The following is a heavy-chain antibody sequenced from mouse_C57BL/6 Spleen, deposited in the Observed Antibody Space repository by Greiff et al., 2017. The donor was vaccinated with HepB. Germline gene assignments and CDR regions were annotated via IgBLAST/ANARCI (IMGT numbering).Heavy chain of an antibody. CDR2: IDPETGGT. CDR3: TRVVITTVVAPYWYFDV. V-gene: IGHV1-15*01. CDR1: GYTFTDYE. J-gene: IGHJ1*03. D-gene: IGHD1-1*01. Sequence: VQLQESGAELVRPGASVTLSCKASGYTFTDYEMHWVKQTPVHGLEWIGAIDPETGGTAYNQKFKGKAILTADKSSSTAYMELRSLTSEDSAVYYRTRVVITTVVAPYWYFDVWGTGTTVTVSS.